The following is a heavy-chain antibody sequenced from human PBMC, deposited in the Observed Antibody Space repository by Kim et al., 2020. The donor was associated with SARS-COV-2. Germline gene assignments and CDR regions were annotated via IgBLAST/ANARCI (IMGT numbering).Heavy chain of an antibody. Sequence: GGSLRLSCAASGFTFSDYYMSWIRQAPGKGLEWVSYISSSSSYTNYADSVKGRFTISRDNAKNSLYLQMNSLRAEDTAVYYCARARLRRPLGYYYGMDVWGQGTTVTVSS. CDR1: GFTFSDYY. J-gene: IGHJ6*02. CDR3: ARARLRRPLGYYYGMDV. D-gene: IGHD4-17*01. V-gene: IGHV3-11*05. CDR2: ISSSSSYT.